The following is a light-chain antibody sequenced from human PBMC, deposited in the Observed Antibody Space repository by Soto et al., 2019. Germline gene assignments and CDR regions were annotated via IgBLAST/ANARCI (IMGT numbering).Light chain of an antibody. CDR3: QHYNIYSPPLT. Sequence: DIQMTQSPSTLSASVGGRVTITCRASQSISSWLAWYQQKPGKAPNLLIYGASILNSGVPSRFSGSGSGTEFTLTISSLQPDDFATYYCQHYNIYSPPLTFGGGTKVDIK. V-gene: IGKV1-5*01. CDR1: QSISSW. J-gene: IGKJ4*01. CDR2: GAS.